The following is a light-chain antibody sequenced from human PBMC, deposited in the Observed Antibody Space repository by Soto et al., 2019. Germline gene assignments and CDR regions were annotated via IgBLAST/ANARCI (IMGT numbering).Light chain of an antibody. J-gene: IGLJ7*01. V-gene: IGLV1-47*01. CDR3: TVWDGKLRGRP. CDR1: SYSIESNY. Sequence: QSVLPPPPSAAGTPGQRVTISCSGTSYSIESNYVYWYQQLPGTAPRLLIYRNNQRPSGVPDRFSGSKSGTSGSLAISALRSVDEADFSWTVWDGKLRGRPFGGGTQLTVL. CDR2: RNN.